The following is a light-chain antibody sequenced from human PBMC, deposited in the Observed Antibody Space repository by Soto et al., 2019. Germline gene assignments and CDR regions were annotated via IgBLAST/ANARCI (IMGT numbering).Light chain of an antibody. Sequence: SALTQPASVSGSPGQSITLSCTGTSSDVGGYNYVSWYQQHPGKAPKLMIYEVSNRPSGVSNRFSGSKSGNTASLTISGLQAEDEADYYCSSYTSSSTHYVFGTGTKVTVL. V-gene: IGLV2-14*01. CDR1: SSDVGGYNY. CDR2: EVS. J-gene: IGLJ1*01. CDR3: SSYTSSSTHYV.